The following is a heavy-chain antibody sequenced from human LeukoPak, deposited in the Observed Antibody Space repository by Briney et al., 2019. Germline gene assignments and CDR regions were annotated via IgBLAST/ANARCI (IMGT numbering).Heavy chain of an antibody. CDR3: ASAIGLYSYAPKFDY. CDR2: FDPEDGET. D-gene: IGHD5-18*01. CDR1: GYTLTELS. J-gene: IGHJ4*02. Sequence: ASVKVSCKVSGYTLTELSMHWVRQAPGKGLEWMGGFDPEDGETIYAQKFQGRVTMTEDTSTDTAYMELSSLRSEDTAVYYCASAIGLYSYAPKFDYWGQGTLVTVSS. V-gene: IGHV1-24*01.